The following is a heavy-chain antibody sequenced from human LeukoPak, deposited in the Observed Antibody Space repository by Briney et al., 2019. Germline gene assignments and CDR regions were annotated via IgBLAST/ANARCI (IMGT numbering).Heavy chain of an antibody. CDR2: ISSSGSTI. CDR1: GFTFSSYE. CDR3: AKAAPIMVRGVLPYYYYYYMDV. Sequence: PGGSLRLSCAASGFTFSSYEMNWVRQAPGKGLEWVSYISSSGSTIYYADSVKGRFTISRDNAKNSLYLQMNSLRAEDTAVYYCAKAAPIMVRGVLPYYYYYYMDVWGKGTTVTISS. V-gene: IGHV3-48*03. D-gene: IGHD3-10*01. J-gene: IGHJ6*03.